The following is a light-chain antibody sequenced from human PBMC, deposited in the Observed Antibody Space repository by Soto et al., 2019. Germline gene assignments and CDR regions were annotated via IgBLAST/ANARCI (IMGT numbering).Light chain of an antibody. V-gene: IGLV2-8*01. Sequence: LTQPPSASGSPGQSVTISCTGTSSDVGGYNYVSWYQQHPGKAPKLMIYEVSKRPSGVPDRFSGSKSGNTASLTVSGLQAEDEADYYCSSYAGSKGVFGTGTKVTVL. CDR1: SSDVGGYNY. CDR3: SSYAGSKGV. CDR2: EVS. J-gene: IGLJ1*01.